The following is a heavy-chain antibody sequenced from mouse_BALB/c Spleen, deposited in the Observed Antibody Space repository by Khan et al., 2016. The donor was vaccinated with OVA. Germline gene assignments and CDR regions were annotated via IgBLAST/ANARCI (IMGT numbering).Heavy chain of an antibody. J-gene: IGHJ2*01. V-gene: IGHV5-9-3*01. CDR3: VRVYFGYFDY. Sequence: EVELVESGGGLVKPGGSLKVSCAASGFTFSSYAMSWVRQTPEKRLEWVATISSGGSLTYYPDSVQRRFTISRDNGKNTLYLLMSSLRSEDTAMYYCVRVYFGYFDYWGQGTTLTVAS. CDR2: ISSGGSLT. D-gene: IGHD2-1*01. CDR1: GFTFSSYA.